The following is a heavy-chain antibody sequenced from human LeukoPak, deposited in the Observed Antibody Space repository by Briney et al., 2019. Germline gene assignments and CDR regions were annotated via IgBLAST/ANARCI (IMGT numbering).Heavy chain of an antibody. CDR2: ITASGTYT. V-gene: IGHV3-23*01. CDR3: AKCEPTGRPSYYYAMDL. J-gene: IGHJ6*02. D-gene: IGHD3-10*01. CDR1: GFTFDSYG. Sequence: GSLRLSCVASGFTFDSYGMSWVRQAPGKGLEWVSYITASGTYTRYADSVKGRFTVSRDNSKNTLYLQMDSLRAEDGAVYYCAKCEPTGRPSYYYAMDLWGQGTPVTISS.